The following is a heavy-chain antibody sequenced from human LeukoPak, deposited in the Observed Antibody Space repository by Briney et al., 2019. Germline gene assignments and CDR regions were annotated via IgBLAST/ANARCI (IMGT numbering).Heavy chain of an antibody. CDR1: GFTFSSYG. CDR3: AKDVKYNWNYIDY. Sequence: GGSLRLSCAASGFTFSSYGMHWVRQAPGKGLEWVAFIRYDGSNKYYADSVKGRFTISRDNSKNTLYLQMNSLRAEDTAVYYCAKDVKYNWNYIDYWGQGALVTVSS. V-gene: IGHV3-30*02. D-gene: IGHD1-20*01. CDR2: IRYDGSNK. J-gene: IGHJ4*02.